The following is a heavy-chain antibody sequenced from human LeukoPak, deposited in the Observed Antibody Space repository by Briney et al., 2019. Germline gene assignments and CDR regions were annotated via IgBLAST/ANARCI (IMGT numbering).Heavy chain of an antibody. CDR1: SGSVSSGSYH. Sequence: SETLSLTCTVSSGSVSSGSYHWSWIRQPPGKGLEWIGYIYYSGSTNYNPSLKSRVTISVDTSKNQFSLKLSSVTAADTAVYYCARDGAVAGIDYWGQGTLVTVSS. D-gene: IGHD6-19*01. J-gene: IGHJ4*02. V-gene: IGHV4-61*01. CDR3: ARDGAVAGIDY. CDR2: IYYSGST.